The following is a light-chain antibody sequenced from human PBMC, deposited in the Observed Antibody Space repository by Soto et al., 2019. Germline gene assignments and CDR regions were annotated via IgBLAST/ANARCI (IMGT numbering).Light chain of an antibody. V-gene: IGKV3-15*01. Sequence: EIVMTQSPVTLSVSPGERATLSCTASQSVNNNVARYQQKPGHTPRLLIYSASIGATGTPARFSGSGSGSDFTLTVSSLQSEDFAVYYCQQYNKWLLTVGPGTKVDIQ. CDR1: QSVNNN. CDR3: QQYNKWLLT. CDR2: SAS. J-gene: IGKJ3*01.